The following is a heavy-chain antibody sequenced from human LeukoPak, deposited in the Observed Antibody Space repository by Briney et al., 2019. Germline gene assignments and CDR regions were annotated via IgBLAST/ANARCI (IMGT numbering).Heavy chain of an antibody. J-gene: IGHJ5*02. Sequence: RGGSLRLSCAASGFTFSSYAMSWGRQAPGKGLEWVSAISGSGGSTYYADSVKGRLTISRDNSKNTLYLQMNSLRAEDTAVYYCTKMYYYDSSGNNWFDPWGQGTLVTVSS. V-gene: IGHV3-23*01. CDR1: GFTFSSYA. D-gene: IGHD3-22*01. CDR2: ISGSGGST. CDR3: TKMYYYDSSGNNWFDP.